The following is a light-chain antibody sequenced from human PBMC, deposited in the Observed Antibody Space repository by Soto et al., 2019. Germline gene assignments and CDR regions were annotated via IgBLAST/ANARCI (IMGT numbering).Light chain of an antibody. CDR1: QGMSNY. J-gene: IGKJ4*01. CDR2: ASS. V-gene: IGKV1-27*01. Sequence: DIQMTQSPSSLSASVGARVTITCRASQGMSNYLAWYQQKPGEVPKVLIYASSTLQSGVPSRFSGSGSGTDFTLAISSLQPEDVATYYCHKYNSAPLTFGGGTKVEIK. CDR3: HKYNSAPLT.